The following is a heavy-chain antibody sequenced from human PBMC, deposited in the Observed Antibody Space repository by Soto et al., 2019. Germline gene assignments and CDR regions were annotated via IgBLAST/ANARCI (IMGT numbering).Heavy chain of an antibody. D-gene: IGHD2-15*01. CDR1: GFTFSTYA. J-gene: IGHJ4*02. CDR2: ISGSGGNST. Sequence: HPGGSLRLSCAASGFTFSTYAMSWVRQAPGKGLEWVSAISGSGGNSTFYGDSVKGRFTISRDNSKNTLYLQMNSLGAEDTAVYYCAKGGGSCCFDNWGRGTLVTVSS. CDR3: AKGGGSCCFDN. V-gene: IGHV3-23*01.